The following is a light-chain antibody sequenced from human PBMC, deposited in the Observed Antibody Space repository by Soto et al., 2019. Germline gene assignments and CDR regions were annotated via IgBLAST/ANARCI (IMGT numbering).Light chain of an antibody. CDR1: QTVNSW. J-gene: IGKJ4*01. V-gene: IGKV1-5*03. CDR2: NAS. CDR3: QQSEDYSLLS. Sequence: DIQLTQSPSTLSASIGDRVSITCRASQTVNSWLAWYQQKSGKAPKLLIYNASNLESGVPSRFSGSGSGTEFTLTISSLQPDDFATYYCQQSEDYSLLSFGGGTKVDIK.